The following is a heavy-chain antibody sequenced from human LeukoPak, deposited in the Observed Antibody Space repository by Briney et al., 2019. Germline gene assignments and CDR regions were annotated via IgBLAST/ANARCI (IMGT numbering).Heavy chain of an antibody. V-gene: IGHV4-39*07. J-gene: IGHJ4*02. Sequence: SETLSLTCTVSGGSFSSTSNYWGWIRQPPGKGLEWIGEINHSGSTNYNPSLKSRVTISVDTSKNQFSLKLSSVTAADTAVYYCAREVLRASIAAAGTGRNPFDYWGQGTLVTVSS. D-gene: IGHD6-13*01. CDR1: GGSFSSTSNY. CDR2: INHSGST. CDR3: AREVLRASIAAAGTGRNPFDY.